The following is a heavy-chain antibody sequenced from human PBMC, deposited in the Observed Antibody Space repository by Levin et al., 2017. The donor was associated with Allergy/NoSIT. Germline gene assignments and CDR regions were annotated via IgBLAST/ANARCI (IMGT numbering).Heavy chain of an antibody. D-gene: IGHD2-2*01. V-gene: IGHV2-5*02. CDR1: GFSLTTSGVN. CDR3: VRLIYCSSTSCNDS. Sequence: SGPTLVKPTQTLTLTCTFSGFSLTTSGVNVGWIRQPPGKALEWLALIYWDDDKRYSPSLKSRLNITKDTSKNQVVLTVTNMDPVDTATYFCVRLIYCSSTSCNDSWGQGTLVTVSS. CDR2: IYWDDDK. J-gene: IGHJ4*02.